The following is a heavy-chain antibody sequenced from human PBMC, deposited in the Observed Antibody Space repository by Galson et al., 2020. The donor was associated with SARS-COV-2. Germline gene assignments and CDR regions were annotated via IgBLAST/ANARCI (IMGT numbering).Heavy chain of an antibody. D-gene: IGHD4-17*01. CDR1: GGTFSSYA. V-gene: IGHV1-69*04. J-gene: IGHJ6*02. CDR2: IIPILGIA. Sequence: SVKVSCKASGGTFSSYAISWVRQAPGQGLEWMGRIIPILGIANYAQKFQGRVTITADKSTSTAYMELSSLRSEDTAVYYCASSPSPPTVTIDHYYYGMDVWGQGTTVTVSS. CDR3: ASSPSPPTVTIDHYYYGMDV.